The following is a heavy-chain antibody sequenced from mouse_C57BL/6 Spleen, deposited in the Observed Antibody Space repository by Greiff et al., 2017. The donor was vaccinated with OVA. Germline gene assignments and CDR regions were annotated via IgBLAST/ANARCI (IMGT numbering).Heavy chain of an antibody. D-gene: IGHD4-1*01. Sequence: QVQLQQPGAELVKPGASVKLSCKASGYTFTSYWMPWVKQRPGQGLEWIGMFHPNNGSTNYNEKFKSKATLTVDKSSSTDYMQLSSLTSEDSAVDYCAPLGRDYWGQGTTLTVSS. CDR3: APLGRDY. CDR1: GYTFTSYW. V-gene: IGHV1-64*01. CDR2: FHPNNGST. J-gene: IGHJ2*01.